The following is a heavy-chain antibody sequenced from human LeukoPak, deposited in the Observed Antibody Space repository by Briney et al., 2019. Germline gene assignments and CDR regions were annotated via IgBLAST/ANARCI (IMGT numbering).Heavy chain of an antibody. J-gene: IGHJ4*02. CDR1: GGTFSSYA. D-gene: IGHD1-26*01. CDR2: IIPIFGTA. Sequence: ASVKVSCKTSGGTFSSYAISWVRQAPGQGLEWMGGIIPIFGTANYAQKFQGRVTITADESTSTAHMELSSLRSEDTAVYYCASGPWELLTFRYWGQGTLVTVSS. CDR3: ASGPWELLTFRY. V-gene: IGHV1-69*13.